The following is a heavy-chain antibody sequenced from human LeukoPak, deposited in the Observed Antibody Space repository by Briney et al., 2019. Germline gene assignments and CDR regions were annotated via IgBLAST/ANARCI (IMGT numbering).Heavy chain of an antibody. CDR1: GFTFSTFA. CDR3: AKDRSGGSGTLFPIFDF. Sequence: GGSLRLSCAASGFTFSTFAMNWVRQVPGKGLEWLSAISGGGGSTYYAGSVRGRFTVSRDNSQNTLYLQINSLGAGDTAVYYCAKDRSGGSGTLFPIFDFWGQGTQVTVSS. D-gene: IGHD3-10*01. CDR2: ISGGGGST. J-gene: IGHJ4*02. V-gene: IGHV3-23*01.